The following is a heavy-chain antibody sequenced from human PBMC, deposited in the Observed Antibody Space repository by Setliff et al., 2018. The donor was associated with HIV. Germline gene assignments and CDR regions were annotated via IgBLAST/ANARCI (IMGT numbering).Heavy chain of an antibody. CDR2: FDPEDGET. J-gene: IGHJ4*02. Sequence: ASVKVSCKASGYTFTNHGITWVRQAPGKGLEWMGGFDPEDGETIYAQKFQGRVTMTEDTSTDTAYMELSSLRSEDTAVYYCATAPLYYYDSSGPFDYWGQGTLVTVSS. CDR3: ATAPLYYYDSSGPFDY. CDR1: GYTFTNHG. V-gene: IGHV1-24*01. D-gene: IGHD3-22*01.